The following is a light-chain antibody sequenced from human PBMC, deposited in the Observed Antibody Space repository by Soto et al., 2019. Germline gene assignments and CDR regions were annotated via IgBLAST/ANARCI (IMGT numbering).Light chain of an antibody. J-gene: IGKJ4*01. CDR1: QSISSW. V-gene: IGKV1-5*01. Sequence: DLQMTQSPSTLSASVGDRVTITCRASQSISSWLAWYQQKPGKAPKLLTYDASSLESGVPSRFSGSGSGTEFTLTISSLQPDDFATYYCQQYNSYSLTFGGGTKVEIK. CDR3: QQYNSYSLT. CDR2: DAS.